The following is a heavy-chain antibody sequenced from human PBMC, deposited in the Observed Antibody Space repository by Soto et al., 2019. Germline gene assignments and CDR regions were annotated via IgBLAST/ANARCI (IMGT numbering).Heavy chain of an antibody. CDR2: INPNSGGT. CDR3: ARVEYSYGGFVAY. D-gene: IGHD5-18*01. J-gene: IGHJ4*02. CDR1: GYPFTGYY. V-gene: IGHV1-2*02. Sequence: QVQLVQSGAEVKKPGASVKVSCKASGYPFTGYYMHWVRQAPGQGLEWMGWINPNSGGTNYAQKCQGRVTVTSDTSISTAYMELSGLRSDDTAVYYCARVEYSYGGFVAYWGQGTLVPVSS.